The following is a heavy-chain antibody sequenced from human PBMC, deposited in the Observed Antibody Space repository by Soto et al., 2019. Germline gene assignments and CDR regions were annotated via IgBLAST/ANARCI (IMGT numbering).Heavy chain of an antibody. CDR2: INWNSGSI. V-gene: IGHV3-9*01. D-gene: IGHD1-1*01. Sequence: EVQLVESGGGLVQPGRSLRLSCAASGFTFDDYAMHWVRQVPGKGLEWVSGINWNSGSIGYADSVKGRFAISRDNAKNSLHLQMNSLRAEDTAVYYCVKDESFNWYIGHFRHWGQGTLVTVSS. CDR1: GFTFDDYA. J-gene: IGHJ1*01. CDR3: VKDESFNWYIGHFRH.